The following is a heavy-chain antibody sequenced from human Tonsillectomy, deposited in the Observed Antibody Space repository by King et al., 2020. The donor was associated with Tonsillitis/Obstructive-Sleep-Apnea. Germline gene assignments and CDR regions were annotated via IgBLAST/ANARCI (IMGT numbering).Heavy chain of an antibody. V-gene: IGHV3-33*01. D-gene: IGHD3-10*01. Sequence: VQLVESGGGVVQPGRSLRLSCAASGFTFSSYGMHWVRQAPGKGLEWVAVIWYDGSNKYYADSVKGRFTISRDNSKNTLYLQMNSLRAEDTAVYYCARYQDYYGSGSYYNVDYWGQGTLVTVSS. CDR3: ARYQDYYGSGSYYNVDY. CDR2: IWYDGSNK. J-gene: IGHJ4*02. CDR1: GFTFSSYG.